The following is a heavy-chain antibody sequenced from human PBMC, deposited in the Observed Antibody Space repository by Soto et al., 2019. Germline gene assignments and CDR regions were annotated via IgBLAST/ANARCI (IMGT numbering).Heavy chain of an antibody. V-gene: IGHV3-21*01. CDR2: ISSSSSYI. J-gene: IGHJ6*02. CDR3: AARVTPPYYYYYGMDV. CDR1: GFTFSSYS. Sequence: GESLKISCAASGFTFSSYSMNWVRQAPGKGLEWVSSISSSSSYIYYADSVKGRFTISRDNAKNSLYLQMNSLRAEDTAVYYCAARVTPPYYYYYGMDVWGQGTTVTVSS. D-gene: IGHD4-4*01.